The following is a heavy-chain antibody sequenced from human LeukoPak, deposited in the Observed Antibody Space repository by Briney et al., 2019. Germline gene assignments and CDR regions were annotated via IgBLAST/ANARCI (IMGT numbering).Heavy chain of an antibody. CDR1: GGTFSSYA. J-gene: IGHJ4*02. V-gene: IGHV1-69*05. Sequence: SVKVSCKASGGTFSSYAISWVRQAPGQGLEWMGGIIPIFGTANYTQKFQGRVTITTDESTSTAYMELSSLRSEDTAVYYCARVIWFGESNQRYYFDYWGQGTLVTVSS. CDR3: ARVIWFGESNQRYYFDY. D-gene: IGHD3-10*01. CDR2: IIPIFGTA.